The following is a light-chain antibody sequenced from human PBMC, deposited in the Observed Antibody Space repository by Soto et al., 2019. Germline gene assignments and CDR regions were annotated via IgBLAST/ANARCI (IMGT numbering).Light chain of an antibody. CDR3: SSYTSSSTLHV. Sequence: QSALTQPPSASGSPGQSVTISCTGTSSDVGSYIHVSWYQQHPGRAPKLMIYDVDERPSGVPDRFSGSKSGNTASLTISGLQAEDEADYYCSSYTSSSTLHVFGTGTKVTVL. J-gene: IGLJ1*01. V-gene: IGLV2-18*02. CDR2: DVD. CDR1: SSDVGSYIH.